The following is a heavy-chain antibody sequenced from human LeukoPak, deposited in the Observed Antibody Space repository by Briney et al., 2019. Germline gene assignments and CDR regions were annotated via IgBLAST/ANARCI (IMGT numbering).Heavy chain of an antibody. D-gene: IGHD4-17*01. CDR2: INHSGST. Sequence: SETLSLTCAVYGGSFSGYYWSWIRQPPRKGLEWIGEINHSGSTNYNPSLKSRVTISVDTSKNQFSLKLSSVTAADTAVYYCARASSTTVTYNWFDPWGQGTLATVSS. J-gene: IGHJ5*02. CDR3: ARASSTTVTYNWFDP. CDR1: GGSFSGYY. V-gene: IGHV4-34*01.